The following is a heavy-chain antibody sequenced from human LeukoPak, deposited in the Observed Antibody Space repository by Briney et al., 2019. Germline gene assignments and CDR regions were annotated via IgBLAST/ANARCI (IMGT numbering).Heavy chain of an antibody. CDR1: GGSISSGSYY. V-gene: IGHV4-61*02. CDR3: ARGPYYYGGSAFDI. CDR2: IYSSGST. J-gene: IGHJ3*02. D-gene: IGHD3-10*01. Sequence: PSQTLSLTCTVSGGSISSGSYYWSWLRQPAGKGLEWIGRIYSSGSTNYNPSLQSRVTISVHTSRNQFSLKLSSVTAADTAVYYCARGPYYYGGSAFDIWGQGTMVPVSS.